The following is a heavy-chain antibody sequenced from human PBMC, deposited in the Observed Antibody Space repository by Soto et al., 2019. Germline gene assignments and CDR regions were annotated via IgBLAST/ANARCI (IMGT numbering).Heavy chain of an antibody. Sequence: SETLSLTCTVSGGSISSGDYYWSWIRQPPGKGLEWIGYIYYSGSTYYNPSLKSRVTISVDTSKNQFSLKLSSVTVADTAVYYCARGRYYDSSGYYYIWGQGTLVTVSS. CDR3: ARGRYYDSSGYYYI. CDR2: IYYSGST. J-gene: IGHJ4*02. V-gene: IGHV4-30-4*01. D-gene: IGHD3-22*01. CDR1: GGSISSGDYY.